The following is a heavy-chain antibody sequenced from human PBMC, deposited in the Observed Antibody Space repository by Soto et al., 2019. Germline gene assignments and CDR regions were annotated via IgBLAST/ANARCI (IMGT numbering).Heavy chain of an antibody. V-gene: IGHV3-30*18. J-gene: IGHJ6*02. CDR1: GFTFSSYG. Sequence: HPGGSLRLSCAASGFTFSSYGMHWVRQAPGKGLEWAAVISYDGSNKYYADSVKGRFTISRDNSKNTLYLQMNSLRAEDTAVYYCAKDWADYGLYYYYGMDVWGQGTTVTVSS. CDR3: AKDWADYGLYYYYGMDV. CDR2: ISYDGSNK. D-gene: IGHD4-17*01.